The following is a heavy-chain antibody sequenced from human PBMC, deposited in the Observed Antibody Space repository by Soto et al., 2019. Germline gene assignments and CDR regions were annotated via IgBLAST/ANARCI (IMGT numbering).Heavy chain of an antibody. CDR3: AREFDGDYFFFAFDI. Sequence: LSLTCAASGFTFSSYSMNWVRQAPGKGLEWVSYISSSSTIYYADSVKGRFTISRDNAKNSLYLQMNSLRDEDTAVYYCAREFDGDYFFFAFDIWGQGTMVTVSS. J-gene: IGHJ3*02. CDR2: ISSSSTI. CDR1: GFTFSSYS. D-gene: IGHD4-17*01. V-gene: IGHV3-48*02.